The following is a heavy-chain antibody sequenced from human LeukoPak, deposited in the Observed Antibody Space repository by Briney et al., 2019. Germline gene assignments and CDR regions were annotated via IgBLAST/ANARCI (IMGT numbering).Heavy chain of an antibody. CDR1: GFTFSSYA. V-gene: IGHV3-23*01. CDR2: ISGSGGST. D-gene: IGHD2-21*02. J-gene: IGHJ4*02. Sequence: QAGGSLRLSCAASGFTFSSYAMSWVRQAPVKGLEWVSAISGSGGSTYYADSVKGRFTISRDNSKNTLYLQMNSLRAEDTAVYYCAKGSAYFCGGDCYIADWGQGTLVTVSS. CDR3: AKGSAYFCGGDCYIAD.